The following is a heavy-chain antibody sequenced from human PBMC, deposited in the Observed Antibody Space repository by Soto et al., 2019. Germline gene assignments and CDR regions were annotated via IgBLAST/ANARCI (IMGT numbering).Heavy chain of an antibody. CDR2: ISYDATNK. CDR1: GFIFRHHA. D-gene: IGHD6-19*01. J-gene: IGHJ4*02. CDR3: ARGGGLSRGSLYFFDN. V-gene: IGHV3-30-3*01. Sequence: GGSLRLSCAASGFIFRHHAMHWVRQTPGKGLEWVAVISYDATNKNYAVSVKGRFTVSRDNSNNTLYLQLGSLRPEDTAIYFCARGGGLSRGSLYFFDNWGQGALVTVSS.